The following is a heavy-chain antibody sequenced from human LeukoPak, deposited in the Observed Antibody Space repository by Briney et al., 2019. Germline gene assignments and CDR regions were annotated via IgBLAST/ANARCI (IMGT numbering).Heavy chain of an antibody. V-gene: IGHV4-59*01. Sequence: SETLSLTCTVSGGSITSYYWSWIRQPPGKGLEWIGYIYYSGSTNYNPSLKSRVTISVDTSKNQFSLKLSSVTAADTAVYYCARAGRDGRPWAPTWYFDLWGRGTLVTVSS. CDR2: IYYSGST. CDR1: GGSITSYY. CDR3: ARAGRDGRPWAPTWYFDL. D-gene: IGHD5-24*01. J-gene: IGHJ2*01.